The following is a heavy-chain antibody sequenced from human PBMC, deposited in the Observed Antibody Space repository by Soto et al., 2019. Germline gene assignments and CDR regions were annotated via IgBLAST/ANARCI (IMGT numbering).Heavy chain of an antibody. D-gene: IGHD6-13*01. CDR2: ISYDGSNK. Sequence: HPGGSLRLSCAASGFTFSSYAMHWVRQAPGKGLEWVAVISYDGSNKYYADSVKGRFTISRDNSKNTLYLQMNSLRAEDTAVYYCARDLSGYSYAPEGYSSSPGGYWGQGTLVTVSS. CDR3: ARDLSGYSYAPEGYSSSPGGY. J-gene: IGHJ4*02. CDR1: GFTFSSYA. V-gene: IGHV3-30-3*01.